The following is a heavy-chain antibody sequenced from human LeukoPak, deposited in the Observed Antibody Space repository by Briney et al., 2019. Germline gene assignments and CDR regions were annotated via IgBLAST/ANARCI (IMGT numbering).Heavy chain of an antibody. D-gene: IGHD1-7*01. CDR1: GASISSYY. CDR3: ARDSGTTGEVKFDP. J-gene: IGHJ5*02. CDR2: IYVTGST. V-gene: IGHV4-4*07. Sequence: PSETLSLTYTVSGASISSYYWSWIRQPAGKALEWIGRIYVTGSTTYNPSLESRVTMSLDTSKNHFSLKLRSVSAADTAVYYCARDSGTTGEVKFDPWGQGTLVTVSS.